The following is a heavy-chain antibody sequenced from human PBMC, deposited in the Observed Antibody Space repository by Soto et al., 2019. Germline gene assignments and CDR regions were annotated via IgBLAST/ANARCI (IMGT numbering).Heavy chain of an antibody. CDR2: IRQDGIAK. V-gene: IGHV3-7*01. J-gene: IGHJ4*02. Sequence: EVQLVESGGGLVQPGGSLRLSCAASGFSFSIYWMNWVRQAPGKGLEWVANIRQDGIAKYYVDSVKGRFTISRDNAKNSLYLQMNSLRAEDTAVYYCARACNSSACPLFFEYWGQGSLVTVSS. CDR1: GFSFSIYW. CDR3: ARACNSSACPLFFEY. D-gene: IGHD2-2*01.